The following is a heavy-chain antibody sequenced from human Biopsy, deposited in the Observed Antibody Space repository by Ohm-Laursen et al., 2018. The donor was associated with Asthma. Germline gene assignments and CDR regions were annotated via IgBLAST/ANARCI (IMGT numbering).Heavy chain of an antibody. Sequence: SLRLSCAASGFTFSRYAIHWVRQAPGKGLEWVAVISHDGQTQHYAESVKGRFALSRDNSRNRLYLQINRLTVEDSAVYFCARQSGQDYGDSSGFDIWGQGTTVTVSS. CDR3: ARQSGQDYGDSSGFDI. CDR2: ISHDGQTQ. CDR1: GFTFSRYA. J-gene: IGHJ3*02. V-gene: IGHV3-30*03. D-gene: IGHD3-22*01.